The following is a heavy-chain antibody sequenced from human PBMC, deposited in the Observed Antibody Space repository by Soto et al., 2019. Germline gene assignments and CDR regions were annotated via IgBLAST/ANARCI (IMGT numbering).Heavy chain of an antibody. CDR2: MHPNSGDT. Sequence: QGQLVQSGAEVKKPGASVKVSCKTSGYTFNTSDIDWVRQATGQGLEWLGWMHPNSGDTGYAQKCQGRLTMTRNTAISTAYMELSSRKSEDTAVYYCARNRRESGDFDYWGQGTLVTVSS. V-gene: IGHV1-8*01. J-gene: IGHJ4*02. CDR1: GYTFNTSD. CDR3: ARNRRESGDFDY. D-gene: IGHD1-26*01.